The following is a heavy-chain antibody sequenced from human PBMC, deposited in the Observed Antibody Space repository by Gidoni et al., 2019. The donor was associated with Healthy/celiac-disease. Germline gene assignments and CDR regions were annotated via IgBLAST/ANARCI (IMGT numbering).Heavy chain of an antibody. CDR2: IYYSGST. V-gene: IGHV4-39*01. Sequence: HLQLQAPALGQVKPSETLSLTCTASRGSISSSSYSWGWIRQPPGKGLEWIGSIYYSGSTYYNPSLKSRVTISVDTSKNQFSLKLSSVTAADTAVYYCARHWMYSSSWYRRNWFDPWGQGTLVTVSS. J-gene: IGHJ5*02. CDR1: RGSISSSSYS. D-gene: IGHD6-13*01. CDR3: ARHWMYSSSWYRRNWFDP.